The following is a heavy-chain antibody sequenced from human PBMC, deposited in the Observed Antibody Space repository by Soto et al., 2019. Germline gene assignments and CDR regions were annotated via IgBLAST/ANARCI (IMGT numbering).Heavy chain of an antibody. V-gene: IGHV4-31*03. Sequence: QVQLQESGPGLVKPSQTLSLTCTVSGGSISSGGYYWSWIRQHPGKGLEWIGYIYYSGSTYYNPSLKSRVTISVDTSKNQFSLKLSSVTAADTAVYYCARDGGSIVGATGIDYWGQGTLVTVSS. CDR2: IYYSGST. J-gene: IGHJ4*02. CDR1: GGSISSGGYY. CDR3: ARDGGSIVGATGIDY. D-gene: IGHD1-26*01.